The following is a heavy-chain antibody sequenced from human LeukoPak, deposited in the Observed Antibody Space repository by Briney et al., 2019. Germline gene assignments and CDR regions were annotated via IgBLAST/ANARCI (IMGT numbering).Heavy chain of an antibody. D-gene: IGHD2-15*01. V-gene: IGHV4-59*01. CDR1: GGSISSYY. CDR3: ARVLVAADTADNWFDP. CDR2: IYYSGST. J-gene: IGHJ5*02. Sequence: SETLSLTCTVSGGSISSYYWSWIRQPPGKGLEWIGYIYYSGSTNYSPSLKSRVTISVDTSKNQFSLRLSSVTAADTAVYYCARVLVAADTADNWFDPWGQGTLVTVSS.